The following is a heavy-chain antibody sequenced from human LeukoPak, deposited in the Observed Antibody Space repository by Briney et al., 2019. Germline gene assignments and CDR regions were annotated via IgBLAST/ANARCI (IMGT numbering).Heavy chain of an antibody. V-gene: IGHV1-69*04. D-gene: IGHD5-24*01. Sequence: SVKVSCKASGGIFSSYTFNWVRQAPRQGLEWMGRAIPILGIATSAQKFQGRITITADKSTSTAYMELTNLSSDDTAMYYCAREPDVDMSTFRGEAFDIWGQGTMVTVSS. CDR1: GGIFSSYT. CDR3: AREPDVDMSTFRGEAFDI. J-gene: IGHJ3*02. CDR2: AIPILGIA.